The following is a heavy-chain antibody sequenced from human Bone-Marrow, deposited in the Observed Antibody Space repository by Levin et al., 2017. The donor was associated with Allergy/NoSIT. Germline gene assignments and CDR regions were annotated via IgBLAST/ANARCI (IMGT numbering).Heavy chain of an antibody. V-gene: IGHV3-48*02. CDR2: ISSSSSTI. Sequence: GGSLRLSCAASGFSFRTHTMNWVRQAPGKGLEWLSYISSSSSTIFYADSVKGRFTISRDNAKNSLYLQMNSLRDEDTAVYYCATSGGVHWYYLAYWGQGTLVTVSS. CDR1: GFSFRTHT. D-gene: IGHD2-8*02. CDR3: ATSGGVHWYYLAY. J-gene: IGHJ4*02.